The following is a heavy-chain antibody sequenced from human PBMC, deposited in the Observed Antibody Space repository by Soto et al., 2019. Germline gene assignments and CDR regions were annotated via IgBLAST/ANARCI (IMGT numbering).Heavy chain of an antibody. CDR3: ARVPGVVVSADDAFDI. J-gene: IGHJ3*02. V-gene: IGHV4-4*02. CDR2: SYHSGRA. Sequence: QVQLQESGPGLVKPSWTLSLTCAVSGGSVSSSNWWSWVRQSPGNGLEWMGESYHSGRAHYNPSLKSRATISLDKYKNQFSLMLTSVTAADTAVYYCARVPGVVVSADDAFDIWGPGTRVIVSS. D-gene: IGHD2-21*02. CDR1: GGSVSSSNW.